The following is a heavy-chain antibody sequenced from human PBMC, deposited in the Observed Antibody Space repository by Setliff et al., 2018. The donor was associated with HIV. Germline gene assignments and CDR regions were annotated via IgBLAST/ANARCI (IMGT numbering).Heavy chain of an antibody. J-gene: IGHJ4*02. Sequence: GASVKVSCKASGGTFSSYAISWVRQAPGQGLEWMGGIIPIFGTANYAQKFQGRLTMTRDTSTNTVYMELSSLRSEDTAVYYCVRDRETVSISGVAVSYFDYWGQGTQVTVSS. D-gene: IGHD3-3*01. CDR2: IIPIFGTA. V-gene: IGHV1-69*05. CDR3: VRDRETVSISGVAVSYFDY. CDR1: GGTFSSYA.